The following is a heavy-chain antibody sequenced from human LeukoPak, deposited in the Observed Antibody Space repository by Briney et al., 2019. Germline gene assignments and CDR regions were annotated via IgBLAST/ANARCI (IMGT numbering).Heavy chain of an antibody. V-gene: IGHV4-34*01. CDR1: GGSFSGYY. D-gene: IGHD3-10*01. J-gene: IGHJ4*02. CDR2: INHSGST. Sequence: PSETLSLTCAVYGGSFSGYYWSWIRQPPGKGLEWIGEINHSGSTNYNPSLQSRVTISVDTSKNQFSLKLSSVTAADTAVYYCARTRTPDYYGSGSYYKYWGQGTLVTVSS. CDR3: ARTRTPDYYGSGSYYKY.